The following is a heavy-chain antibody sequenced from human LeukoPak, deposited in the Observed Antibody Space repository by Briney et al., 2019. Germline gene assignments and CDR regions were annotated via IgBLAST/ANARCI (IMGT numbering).Heavy chain of an antibody. CDR2: NIPIFGTA. J-gene: IGHJ5*02. D-gene: IGHD4/OR15-4a*01. CDR1: GGTFSSYA. Sequence: SVKVSCKASGGTFSSYAISWVRQAPGQGLEWMGGNIPIFGTANYAQKFQGRVTITADKSTSTAYMELSSLRSEDTAVYYCARDATLTTTGSIRWFDPWGQGTLVTVSS. CDR3: ARDATLTTTGSIRWFDP. V-gene: IGHV1-69*06.